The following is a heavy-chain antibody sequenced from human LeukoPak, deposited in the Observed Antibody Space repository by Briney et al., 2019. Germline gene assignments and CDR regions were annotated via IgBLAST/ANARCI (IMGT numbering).Heavy chain of an antibody. CDR3: ATDRSTMVRGVIIVGDGVTFDY. CDR2: IIPIFGTA. Sequence: GSSVKVSCKASGGTFSSYAISWVRQAPGQGLEWMGGIIPIFGTANYAQKFQGRVTITADESTSTAYMELSSLRSEDTAVYYCATDRSTMVRGVIIVGDGVTFDYWGQGTLVTVSS. CDR1: GGTFSSYA. V-gene: IGHV1-69*01. J-gene: IGHJ4*02. D-gene: IGHD3-10*01.